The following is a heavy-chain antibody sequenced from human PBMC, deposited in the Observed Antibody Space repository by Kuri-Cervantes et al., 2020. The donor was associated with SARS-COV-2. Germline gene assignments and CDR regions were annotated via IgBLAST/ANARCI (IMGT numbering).Heavy chain of an antibody. CDR3: ARDHNDFWSGYYPLDY. CDR2: ISGSGSYI. D-gene: IGHD3-3*01. CDR1: GFSFSRYT. J-gene: IGHJ4*02. V-gene: IGHV3-21*01. Sequence: GESLKIFCAASGFSFSRYTMNLVRQAPGKALEWVSSISGSGSYIYYADSVKGRFTISRDNAKNSLYLQMNSLRAEDTAVYYCARDHNDFWSGYYPLDYWGQGTLVTVSS.